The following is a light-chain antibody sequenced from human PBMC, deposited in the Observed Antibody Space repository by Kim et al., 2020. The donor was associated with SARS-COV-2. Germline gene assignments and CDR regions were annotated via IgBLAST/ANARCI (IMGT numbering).Light chain of an antibody. CDR1: QGVSSN. CDR3: QQYNNWPLYT. V-gene: IGKV3-15*01. J-gene: IGKJ2*01. CDR2: GAS. Sequence: SPGERATLSCRASQGVSSNLAWYQQKPGQAPGRLIYGASTRATGIPARFSGSGSGTEFTLTISSLQFEDFAVYYCQQYNNWPLYTFGQGTKLEI.